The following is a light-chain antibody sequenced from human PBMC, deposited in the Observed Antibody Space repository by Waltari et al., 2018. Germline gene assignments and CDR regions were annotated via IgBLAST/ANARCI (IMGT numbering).Light chain of an antibody. CDR2: YQSDSDY. CDR1: SASDVGAYM. Sequence: QAVVTQPASLYASPGASASRTCTPRSASDVGAYMIYWYQQKPGRRPQYDLRYQSDSDYKQGSGVPRRFSGSKVASANAGILLISGLQSEDDADYYCMIWYNNAWVFGGGTKLTVL. V-gene: IGLV5-45*01. CDR3: MIWYNNAWV. J-gene: IGLJ2*01.